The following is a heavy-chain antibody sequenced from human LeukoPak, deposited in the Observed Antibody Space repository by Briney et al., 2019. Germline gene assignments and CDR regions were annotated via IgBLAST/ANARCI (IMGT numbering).Heavy chain of an antibody. CDR2: MNPNSGNT. J-gene: IGHJ4*02. V-gene: IGHV1-8*01. Sequence: ASVKVSCKASGYTFTNYDIIWVRQATGQGLEWMGRMNPNSGNTGYAQKFQGRVTMTRDMSTSTVYMELSSLRSEDTAVYYCARGRVRGAAVNFDYWGQGTLVTVSS. CDR3: ARGRVRGAAVNFDY. D-gene: IGHD3-10*01. CDR1: GYTFTNYD.